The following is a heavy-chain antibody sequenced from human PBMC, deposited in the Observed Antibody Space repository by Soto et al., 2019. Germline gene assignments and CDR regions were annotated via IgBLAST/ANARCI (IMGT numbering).Heavy chain of an antibody. V-gene: IGHV4-59*08. J-gene: IGHJ3*02. D-gene: IGHD6-19*01. CDR2: IYYSGST. CDR1: GGSISSYY. Sequence: QVQLQESGPGLVKPSETLSLTCTVSGGSISSYYWSWIRQPPGKGLEWIGYIYYSGSTNYNPSLKSRVTISVDTSKNQFSLKLSSVTAADTAVYYCARSGWYVYGAFDIWGQGTMVTVSS. CDR3: ARSGWYVYGAFDI.